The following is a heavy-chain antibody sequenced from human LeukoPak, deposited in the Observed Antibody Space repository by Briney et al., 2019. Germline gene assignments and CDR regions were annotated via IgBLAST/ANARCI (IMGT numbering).Heavy chain of an antibody. J-gene: IGHJ6*02. Sequence: GESLKISCKGSRYSFTSYWIGWVRQMPGKGLEWMGIIYPGDSDTRYSPSFQGQVTISADKSISTAYLQWSSLKASDTAMYYCARHLRMGGSGWYWDDYYYGMDVWGQGTTVTVSS. D-gene: IGHD6-19*01. V-gene: IGHV5-51*01. CDR2: IYPGDSDT. CDR1: RYSFTSYW. CDR3: ARHLRMGGSGWYWDDYYYGMDV.